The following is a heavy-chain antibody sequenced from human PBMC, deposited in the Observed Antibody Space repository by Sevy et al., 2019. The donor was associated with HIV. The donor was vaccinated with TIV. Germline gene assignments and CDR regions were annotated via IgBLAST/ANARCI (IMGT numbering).Heavy chain of an antibody. V-gene: IGHV4-34*01. Sequence: SETLSLTCAVSGGSFSGYSWDWIRQPPGKGLEWIGEVNHSGSTNYNPSLKSRVTISVDTSKNQFSLKLNFVTAADTFVYYCARGGDGVVPSPIIGLGPWTKYWYFDLWGRGTLVTVSS. J-gene: IGHJ2*01. CDR3: ARGGDGVVPSPIIGLGPWTKYWYFDL. CDR1: GGSFSGYS. CDR2: VNHSGST. D-gene: IGHD3-3*01.